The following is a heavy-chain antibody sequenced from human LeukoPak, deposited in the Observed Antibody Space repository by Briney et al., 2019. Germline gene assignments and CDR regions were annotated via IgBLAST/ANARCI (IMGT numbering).Heavy chain of an antibody. CDR1: GFTLSSYA. CDR2: ISGSGGST. Sequence: GGSLRLSCAASGFTLSSYAMSWVRQAPGKGLGLVSAISGSGGSTYYADSVKGRFTISRDNSKNTLYLPMNRLRAEDTAVYYCAKGLQKIDYWGQGPLVAVSS. J-gene: IGHJ4*02. D-gene: IGHD4-11*01. V-gene: IGHV3-23*01. CDR3: AKGLQKIDY.